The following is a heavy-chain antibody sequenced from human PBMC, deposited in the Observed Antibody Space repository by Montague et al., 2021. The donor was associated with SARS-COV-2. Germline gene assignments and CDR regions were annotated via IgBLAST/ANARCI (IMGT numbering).Heavy chain of an antibody. CDR3: ARRGMFVAARPFHYFGMDV. CDR2: IDPGDSQT. CDR1: GYIFTTYW. V-gene: IGHV5-10-1*01. Sequence: QSGAEVKKPGESLKISCRGSGYIFTTYWISWVRQMPGKGLEWMGRIDPGDSQTKYSPSFEGRVTISANKSIATAYLQWSSLEASDTAVYYCARRGMFVAARPFHYFGMDVWGQGTTVTVSS. D-gene: IGHD6-6*01. J-gene: IGHJ6*02.